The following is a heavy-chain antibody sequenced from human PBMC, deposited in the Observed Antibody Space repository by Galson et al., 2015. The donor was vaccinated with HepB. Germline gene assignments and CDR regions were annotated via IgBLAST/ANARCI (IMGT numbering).Heavy chain of an antibody. J-gene: IGHJ4*02. V-gene: IGHV3-23*01. D-gene: IGHD6-25*01. Sequence: SLRLSCAASGRIFSSGISFNSYAMTWVRQAPGKGLEWVSDISGSGASTYYIDSVKGRFTISRDNSKKTVYLQLNSLRAEETAVYFCVKGRGAGYSGFYDFDSWGQGTLVTVSS. CDR1: GRIFSSGISFNSYA. CDR3: VKGRGAGYSGFYDFDS. CDR2: ISGSGAST.